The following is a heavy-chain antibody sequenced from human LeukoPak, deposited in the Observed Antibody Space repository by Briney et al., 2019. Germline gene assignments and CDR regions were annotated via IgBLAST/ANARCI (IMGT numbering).Heavy chain of an antibody. J-gene: IGHJ6*03. Sequence: SETLSLTCTVSGGSISNKYWSWIRQPPGKGLEWIGEIKHSRSTNYNPSLKSRVTISVDTSKNQCSLKLSSVTAADTAVYYCARYLDVWGKGTPVTVSS. V-gene: IGHV4-34*01. CDR2: IKHSRST. CDR3: ARYLDV. CDR1: GGSISNKY.